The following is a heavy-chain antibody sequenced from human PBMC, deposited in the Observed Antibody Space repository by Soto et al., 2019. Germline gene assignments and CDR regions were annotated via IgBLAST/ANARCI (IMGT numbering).Heavy chain of an antibody. CDR1: GGTFSSYA. CDR3: ARASLYCSSTSCQINWFDP. D-gene: IGHD2-2*01. J-gene: IGHJ5*02. Sequence: GASVKVSCKASGGTFSSYAISWVRQAPGQGLEWMGGIIPIFGTANYAQKFQGRVTITADGSTSTAYMELSSLRSEDTAVYYCARASLYCSSTSCQINWFDPWGQGTRVTVSS. CDR2: IIPIFGTA. V-gene: IGHV1-69*13.